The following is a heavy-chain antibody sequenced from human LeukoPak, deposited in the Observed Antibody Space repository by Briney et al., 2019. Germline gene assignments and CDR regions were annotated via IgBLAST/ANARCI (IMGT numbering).Heavy chain of an antibody. CDR1: GFTFRSFA. V-gene: IGHV3-23*01. D-gene: IGHD3-3*01. J-gene: IGHJ3*02. CDR3: TKGSVLTIFGMAWHAFDI. Sequence: GGSKRLSCAASGFTFRSFAVTWVRQAPGKGLEWVSVISGSGDSTYYADSVKGRFTISRDNSKNTLYLQMNSLRAEDTAIYYCTKGSVLTIFGMAWHAFDIWGQGTMVTVSP. CDR2: ISGSGDST.